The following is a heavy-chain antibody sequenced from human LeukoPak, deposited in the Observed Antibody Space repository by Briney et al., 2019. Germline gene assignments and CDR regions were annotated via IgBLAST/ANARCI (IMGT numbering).Heavy chain of an antibody. Sequence: GASVKVSCKASGYTFTSYAMNWVRQAPGQGLEWMGWINTNTGNPTYAQGFTGRFVFSLDTSVSTAYLQISSLKAEDTAVYYCARTIYSGGDYDAFDIWGQGTMVTVSS. V-gene: IGHV7-4-1*02. CDR3: ARTIYSGGDYDAFDI. CDR1: GYTFTSYA. CDR2: INTNTGNP. D-gene: IGHD4-17*01. J-gene: IGHJ3*02.